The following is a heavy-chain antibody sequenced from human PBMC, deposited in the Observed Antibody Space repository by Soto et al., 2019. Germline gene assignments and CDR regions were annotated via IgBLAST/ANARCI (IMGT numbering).Heavy chain of an antibody. CDR3: ARDLEFDYDFWSGYQLGGPFDY. CDR1: GFTFSSYS. V-gene: IGHV3-21*01. Sequence: EVQLVESGGGLVKPGGSLRLSCAASGFTFSSYSMNWVRQAPGKGLEWVSSIGSSSSYIYYADSVKGRFTISRDNAKNSLYLQMNSLRAEDTAVYYCARDLEFDYDFWSGYQLGGPFDYWGQGTLVTVSS. D-gene: IGHD3-3*01. J-gene: IGHJ4*02. CDR2: IGSSSSYI.